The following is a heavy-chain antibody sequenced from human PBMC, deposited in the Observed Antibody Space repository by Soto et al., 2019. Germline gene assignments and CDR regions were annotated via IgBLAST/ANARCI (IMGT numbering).Heavy chain of an antibody. CDR3: ARDSDYYKADY. Sequence: GGSLRLSCAASGFTFSGYWMGWVRQAPGKGLEWVATIMKDGGVKKYVDSAKGRFTISRDNAKNSLFLQMNSLRAEDTAVYYCARDSDYYKADYWGQGTLVTVSS. CDR2: IMKDGGVK. CDR1: GFTFSGYW. V-gene: IGHV3-7*01. D-gene: IGHD2-21*02. J-gene: IGHJ4*02.